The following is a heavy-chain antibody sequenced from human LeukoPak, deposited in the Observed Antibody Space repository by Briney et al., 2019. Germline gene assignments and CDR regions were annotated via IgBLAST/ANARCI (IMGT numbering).Heavy chain of an antibody. J-gene: IGHJ6*02. CDR2: IYTSGST. CDR3: ARMTHSSSWYTSYYYYYGMDV. CDR1: GGSIRSNTNFWGWNSSNY. V-gene: IGHV4-4*07. D-gene: IGHD6-13*01. Sequence: SETLSLTCTVSGGSIRSNTNFWGWNSSNYWSWIRQPAGKGLEWIGRIYTSGSTNYNPSLKSRVTMSVDTSKNQFSLKLSSVTAADTAVYYCARMTHSSSWYTSYYYYYGMDVWGQGTTVTVSS.